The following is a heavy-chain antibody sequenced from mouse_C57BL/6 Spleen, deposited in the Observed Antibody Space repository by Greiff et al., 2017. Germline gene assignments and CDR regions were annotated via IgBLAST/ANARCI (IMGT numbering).Heavy chain of an antibody. CDR3: ANYGSEAMDY. V-gene: IGHV1-82*01. CDR1: GYAFSSSW. CDR2: IYPGDGDT. D-gene: IGHD1-1*01. Sequence: VQLQQSGPELVKPGASVKLSCKASGYAFSSSWMHWVKQRPGKGLEWIGRIYPGDGDTNYNGKFKGKATLTADKSSSTAYLQLSSLTSEDSAVYFCANYGSEAMDYWGQGTSVTVSS. J-gene: IGHJ4*01.